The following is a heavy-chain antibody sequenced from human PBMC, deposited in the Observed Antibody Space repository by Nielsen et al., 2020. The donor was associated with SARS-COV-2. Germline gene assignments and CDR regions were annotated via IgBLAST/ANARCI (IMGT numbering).Heavy chain of an antibody. J-gene: IGHJ4*02. CDR2: ISSPSNYV. CDR3: ARGPRTTDTAMD. CDR1: RFGLTAYT. V-gene: IGHV3-21*04. Sequence: GGSLRLSCEVSRFGLTAYTINWVRQAPGKGLEWVSCISSPSNYVHYADSVKGRFTISIDSSKNTLYLQMNRLRVEDTAVYFCARGPRTTDTAMDWGQGALVTVSS. D-gene: IGHD5-18*01.